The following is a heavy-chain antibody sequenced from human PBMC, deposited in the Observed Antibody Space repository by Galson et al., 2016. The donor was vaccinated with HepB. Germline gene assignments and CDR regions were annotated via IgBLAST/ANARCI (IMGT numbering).Heavy chain of an antibody. CDR3: ARGGGYYDILTGYYYY. D-gene: IGHD3-9*01. CDR2: INTGNGNT. CDR1: GYTFTSYA. J-gene: IGHJ4*02. V-gene: IGHV1-3*04. Sequence: SVKVPCKASGYTFTSYAMHWVRQAPGQRPEWMGWINTGNGNTKYSQRFQGRVTINRDASASTVYMDLSSLRSEDTAVYYCARGGGYYDILTGYYYYWGQGTLVTVSS.